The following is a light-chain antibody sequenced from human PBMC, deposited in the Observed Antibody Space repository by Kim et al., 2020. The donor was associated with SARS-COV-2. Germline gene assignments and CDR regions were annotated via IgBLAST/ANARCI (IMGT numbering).Light chain of an antibody. CDR3: QVWDSSTAG. J-gene: IGLJ2*01. CDR1: KMGSKS. Sequence: SYELTQPLSVSVALGQTARITCEGDKMGSKSVHWHQQKAGQAPVLVIYRDKNRPSGIPERFSGSNSGNTATLTITRTQAGDEADYYCQVWDSSTAGVGGG. V-gene: IGLV3-9*01. CDR2: RDK.